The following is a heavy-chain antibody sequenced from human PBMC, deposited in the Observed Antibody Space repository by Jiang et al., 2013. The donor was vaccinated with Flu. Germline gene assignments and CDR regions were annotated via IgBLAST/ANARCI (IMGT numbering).Heavy chain of an antibody. V-gene: IGHV1-69*04. CDR2: IIPILGIA. CDR1: GGTFSSYA. J-gene: IGHJ6*04. D-gene: IGHD3-16*01. Sequence: GAEVKKPGSSVKVSCKASGGTFSSYAISWVRQAPGQGLEWMGRIIPILGIANYAQKFQGRVTITADKSTSTAYMELSSLRSEDTAVYYCARESGGPYYYYYGMDVWGKGTTVTVSS. CDR3: ARESGGPYYYYYGMDV.